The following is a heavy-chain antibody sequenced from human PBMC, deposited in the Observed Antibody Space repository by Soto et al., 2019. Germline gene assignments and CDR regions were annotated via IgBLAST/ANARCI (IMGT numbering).Heavy chain of an antibody. CDR3: ARRGAGYNYDY. CDR2: IFPGDSDT. D-gene: IGHD5-12*01. CDR1: GYSFPGFW. J-gene: IGHJ4*02. Sequence: PGESLKISCGASGYSFPGFWIRWVRQMPGKGLEWLGIIFPGDSDTRYSPSFQGQVTISVDKSISTAYLQWSSLKASDTAMYYCARRGAGYNYDYWGQGTLVTVSS. V-gene: IGHV5-51*01.